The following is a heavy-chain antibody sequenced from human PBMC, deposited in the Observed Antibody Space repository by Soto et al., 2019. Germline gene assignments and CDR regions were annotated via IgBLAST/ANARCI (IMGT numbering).Heavy chain of an antibody. CDR3: ARDLGIAAAGPSDFDY. D-gene: IGHD6-13*01. V-gene: IGHV1-18*01. J-gene: IGHJ4*02. Sequence: GASVKVSCKASVYTFTSYGISWVRQAPGQGLEWMGWISAYNGNTNYAQKLQGRVTMTTDTSTSTAYMELRSLRSDDTAVYYCARDLGIAAAGPSDFDYWGQGTLVTVSS. CDR2: ISAYNGNT. CDR1: VYTFTSYG.